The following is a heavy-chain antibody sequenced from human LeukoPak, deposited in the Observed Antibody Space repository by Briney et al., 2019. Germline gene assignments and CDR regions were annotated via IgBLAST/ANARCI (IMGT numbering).Heavy chain of an antibody. CDR1: GYSFTSYW. J-gene: IGHJ3*02. CDR2: IYPGDSDT. CDR3: ASSLIRYNWNDGSDAFDI. D-gene: IGHD1-1*01. Sequence: GESLKISCKGSGYSFTSYWIGWVRQMPGKGLEWMGIIYPGDSDTRYSPSFQGHVTISADKSISPAYLQWSSLKASDTAMYYCASSLIRYNWNDGSDAFDIWGQGTMVTVSS. V-gene: IGHV5-51*01.